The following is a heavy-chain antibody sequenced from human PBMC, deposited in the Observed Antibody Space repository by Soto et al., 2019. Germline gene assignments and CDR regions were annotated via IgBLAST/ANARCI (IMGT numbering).Heavy chain of an antibody. CDR2: IYYSGST. CDR1: GHSISSSNYY. V-gene: IGHV4-39*01. Sequence: PSETLSLTCTVSGHSISSSNYYWGWIRQPPGKGLEWIGSIYYSGSTYYNPSLKSRVTISVDTSKNQFSLKLSSVTAADTAVYYCARHLSGAAGPYFDYWGQGTLVTVSS. J-gene: IGHJ4*02. D-gene: IGHD6-13*01. CDR3: ARHLSGAAGPYFDY.